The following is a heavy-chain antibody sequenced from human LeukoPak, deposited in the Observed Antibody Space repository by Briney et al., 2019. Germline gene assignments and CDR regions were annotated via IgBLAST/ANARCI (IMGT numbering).Heavy chain of an antibody. CDR3: ASGGGWVFFN. CDR2: IKQDGSEK. D-gene: IGHD6-19*01. J-gene: IGHJ4*02. CDR1: GFTFSSYW. V-gene: IGHV3-7*01. Sequence: GGSLRLSCAASGFTFSSYWMSWVRQAPGKGLEWVANIKQDGSEKYYVDSVKGRFTISRDNARNSQFLQMNSLRAEDTAVYYCASGGGWVFFNWGQGTLVTVSS.